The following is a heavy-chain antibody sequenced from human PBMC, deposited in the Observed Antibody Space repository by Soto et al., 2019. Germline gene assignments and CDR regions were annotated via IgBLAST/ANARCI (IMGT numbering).Heavy chain of an antibody. Sequence: GGSLRLSCAASGFTFSNYEMHWVRQAPGKGLEWVGRIKSKTDGGTTDYAAPVKGRFTISRDDSKNTLYLQMSSLRSEDTAVYYCATRLTPVLRFLEWFPWAFDIWGQGTMVTVSS. V-gene: IGHV3-15*01. CDR1: GFTFSNYE. CDR2: IKSKTDGGTT. D-gene: IGHD3-3*01. J-gene: IGHJ3*02. CDR3: ATRLTPVLRFLEWFPWAFDI.